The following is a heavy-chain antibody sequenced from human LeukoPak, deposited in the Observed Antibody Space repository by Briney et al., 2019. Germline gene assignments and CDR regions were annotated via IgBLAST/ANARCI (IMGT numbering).Heavy chain of an antibody. D-gene: IGHD4-23*01. V-gene: IGHV4-34*12. J-gene: IGHJ4*02. CDR1: GGSFSGYY. CDR3: ASSTYGGNSPIDY. CDR2: IIDTGST. Sequence: SETLSLTCAVYGGSFSGYYWTWIRQPPGKGLEWIGEIIDTGSTKYNSSLKSRVTISVDTSKNQFSLKLSSVTAADTAVYYCASSTYGGNSPIDYWGQGTLVTVSS.